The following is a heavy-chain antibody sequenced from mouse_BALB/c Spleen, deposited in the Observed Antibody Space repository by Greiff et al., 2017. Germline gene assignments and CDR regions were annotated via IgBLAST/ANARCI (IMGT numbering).Heavy chain of an antibody. D-gene: IGHD1-1*01. CDR3: ARGLYYYGSSPYAMDY. Sequence: EVHLLESGGGLVQPGGSRKLSCAASGFTFSSFGMHWVRQAPEKGLEWVAYISSGSSTIYYADTVKGRFTISRDNPKNTLFLQMTSLRSEDTAMYYCARGLYYYGSSPYAMDYWGQGTSVTVSS. CDR2: ISSGSSTI. J-gene: IGHJ4*01. V-gene: IGHV5-17*02. CDR1: GFTFSSFG.